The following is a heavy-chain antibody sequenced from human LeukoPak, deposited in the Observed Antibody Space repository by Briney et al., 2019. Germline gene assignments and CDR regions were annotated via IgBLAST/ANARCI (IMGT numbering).Heavy chain of an antibody. Sequence: SETLSLTCAVYGGSFSGYYWSWIRQPPGKGLEWIGEINHSGSTNYNPSLKSRVTISVDTSKNQFSLKLSSVTAADTAVYYCARDNAVAGTGIDYWGQGTLVTVSS. V-gene: IGHV4-34*01. J-gene: IGHJ4*02. D-gene: IGHD6-19*01. CDR3: ARDNAVAGTGIDY. CDR1: GGSFSGYY. CDR2: INHSGST.